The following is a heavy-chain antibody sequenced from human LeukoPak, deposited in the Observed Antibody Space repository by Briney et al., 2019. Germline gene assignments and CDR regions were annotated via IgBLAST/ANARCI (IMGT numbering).Heavy chain of an antibody. J-gene: IGHJ4*02. CDR1: SGSISSYY. CDR2: IYHSGTT. V-gene: IGHV4-59*12. Sequence: SETLSLTCTVSSGSISSYYWSWIRQPPGKGLEWIGSIYHSGTTYYNPSLKSRVTISVDTSKNQFSLKLNSVTAADTAVYYCARDGGYGGYDDYWGQGNLVTVSS. CDR3: ARDGGYGGYDDY. D-gene: IGHD5-12*01.